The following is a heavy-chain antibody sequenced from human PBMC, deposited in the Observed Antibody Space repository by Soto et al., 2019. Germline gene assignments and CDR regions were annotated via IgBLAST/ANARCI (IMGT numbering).Heavy chain of an antibody. CDR3: ARSVFP. J-gene: IGHJ5*02. Sequence: PSETLSLTCTVSGGSVSSGNYYWSWIRQPPGKAPEWIGYIYYSGSSNYNPSLKGRVTISLDTSKNQFSLKVTSVTAADTAVYYCARSVFPWGQGTLVTVSS. CDR1: GGSVSSGNYY. CDR2: IYYSGSS. V-gene: IGHV4-61*01.